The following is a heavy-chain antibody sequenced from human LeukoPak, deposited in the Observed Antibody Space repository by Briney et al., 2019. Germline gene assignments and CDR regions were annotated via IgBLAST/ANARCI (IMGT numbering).Heavy chain of an antibody. V-gene: IGHV3-53*01. CDR1: GFTVSSNY. Sequence: GGSLRLSCAASGFTVSSNYMSWVRQAPGKGLEWVSILYSAGSTYYADSVRGRFTIARDSSKNTVYLQMNSLRAEDTAVYYCASGGIGVRKYYSDPFHYWGQGTLVTVSS. J-gene: IGHJ4*02. CDR3: ASGGIGVRKYYSDPFHY. D-gene: IGHD3-10*01. CDR2: LYSAGST.